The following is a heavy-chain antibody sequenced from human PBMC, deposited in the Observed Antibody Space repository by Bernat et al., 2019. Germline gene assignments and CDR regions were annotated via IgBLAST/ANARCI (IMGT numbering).Heavy chain of an antibody. J-gene: IGHJ4*02. D-gene: IGHD6-19*01. CDR2: LWYDGSNK. V-gene: IGHV3-33*01. CDR3: ARDSGGSSWYLRYSSGWSLDY. CDR1: GFTFSSFG. Sequence: QVQLVESGGGGVRPGRSLRPPCPPSGFTFSSFGMPWFRQAPAKGRGGWAVLWYDGSNKYYADSVKGRFTISRDNSKNTLYLQMNSLRAEDTAVYYCARDSGGSSWYLRYSSGWSLDYWGQGTLVTVSS.